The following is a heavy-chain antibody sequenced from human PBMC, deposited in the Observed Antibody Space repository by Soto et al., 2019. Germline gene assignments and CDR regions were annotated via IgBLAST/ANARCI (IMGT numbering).Heavy chain of an antibody. J-gene: IGHJ6*02. CDR2: INPSGGST. Sequence: QVQLVQSGAEVKKPGASVKVSCKASGYTFTSYYMYWVRQAPGQGLEWMGIINPSGGSTSYAQKFQGRVTMTRDTSTITVYMDLSSLRSEDTAVYYCARLVRPIFGVGQPDYYYYGMDVWGQGTMVTVSS. V-gene: IGHV1-46*01. CDR1: GYTFTSYY. CDR3: ARLVRPIFGVGQPDYYYYGMDV. D-gene: IGHD3-3*01.